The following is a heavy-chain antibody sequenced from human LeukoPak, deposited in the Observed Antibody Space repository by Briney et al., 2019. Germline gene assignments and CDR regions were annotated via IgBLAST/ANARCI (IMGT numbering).Heavy chain of an antibody. V-gene: IGHV3-30*04. CDR3: ARGGLRAHYFDY. Sequence: GGSLRLSCAASGFTFSSYAMHWVRQAPGKGLEWVAVLSYDGSNKYYADSVKGRFTISRDNSKNTLYLQMNSLRAEDTAVYYCARGGLRAHYFDYWGQGTLVTVTS. D-gene: IGHD2-15*01. CDR2: LSYDGSNK. J-gene: IGHJ4*02. CDR1: GFTFSSYA.